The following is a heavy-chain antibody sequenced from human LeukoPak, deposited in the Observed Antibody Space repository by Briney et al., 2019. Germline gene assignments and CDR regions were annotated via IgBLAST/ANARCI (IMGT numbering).Heavy chain of an antibody. CDR2: INHSGST. CDR1: GGSFSGYY. CDR3: ARGYPGRYVDY. D-gene: IGHD3-16*01. J-gene: IGHJ4*02. Sequence: SETLSLTCAVYGGSFSGYYWSWIRQPPGKGLEWIGEINHSGSTNYNPSLKSRVTISVDTSKNQFSLKLSFVTAADTAVYYCARGYPGRYVDYWGQGTLVTVSS. V-gene: IGHV4-34*01.